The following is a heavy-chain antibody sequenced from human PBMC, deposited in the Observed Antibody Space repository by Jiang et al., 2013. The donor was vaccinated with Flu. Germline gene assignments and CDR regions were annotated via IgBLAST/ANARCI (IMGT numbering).Heavy chain of an antibody. CDR3: ARAPLEHLYYFDY. J-gene: IGHJ4*02. CDR2: SILVTLIP. V-gene: IGHV5-51*01. Sequence: IGWVRQMPGKGLEWMGSSILVTLIPDTARPSKAQVTISADKSISTAYLQWSSLKASDTAMYYCARAPLEHLYYFDYWGQGTLVTVSS.